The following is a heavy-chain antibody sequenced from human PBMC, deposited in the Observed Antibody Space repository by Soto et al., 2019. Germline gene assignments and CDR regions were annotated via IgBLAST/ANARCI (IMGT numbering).Heavy chain of an antibody. CDR2: IKQDGSEK. Sequence: GGSLRLSCAASGFTFGSDWMSWFRQAPGKGLEWVANIKQDGSEKYYVDSVKGRFTISRDNAKNSLYLQMNSLRAEDTAVYYCARFYYDSSGYLPSPYYYYYGMDVWGQGTTVTVSS. CDR3: ARFYYDSSGYLPSPYYYYYGMDV. J-gene: IGHJ6*02. D-gene: IGHD3-22*01. CDR1: GFTFGSDW. V-gene: IGHV3-7*04.